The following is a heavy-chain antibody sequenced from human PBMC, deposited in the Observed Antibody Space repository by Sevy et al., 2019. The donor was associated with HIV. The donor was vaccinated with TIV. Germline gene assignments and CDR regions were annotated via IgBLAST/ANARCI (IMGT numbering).Heavy chain of an antibody. CDR3: AEDMDTRDIYYYMDV. CDR2: LGWNSDII. CDR1: GFTFDDYA. J-gene: IGHJ6*03. Sequence: GGSLRLSCAASGFTFDDYAMHWVRQAPGKGLEWVSGLGWNSDIIAHADPVMGRFTISRDNAKNSLYLQMDSLRPADPALYYGAEDMDTRDIYYYMDVWGKGTAVTVSS. V-gene: IGHV3-9*01.